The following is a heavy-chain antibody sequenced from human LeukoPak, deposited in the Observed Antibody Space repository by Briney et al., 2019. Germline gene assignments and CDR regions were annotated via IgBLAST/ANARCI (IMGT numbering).Heavy chain of an antibody. J-gene: IGHJ4*02. CDR1: GGSFSGYY. CDR3: ARGRVLMVYAIKKAYFDY. D-gene: IGHD2-8*01. CDR2: INHSGST. V-gene: IGHV4-34*01. Sequence: PSETLSLTCAVYGGSFSGYYWSWIRQPPGKGLEWIGEINHSGSTNYNPSLKSRVTISVDTSKNRFSLKLSSVTAADTAVYYCARGRVLMVYAIKKAYFDYWGQGTLVTVSS.